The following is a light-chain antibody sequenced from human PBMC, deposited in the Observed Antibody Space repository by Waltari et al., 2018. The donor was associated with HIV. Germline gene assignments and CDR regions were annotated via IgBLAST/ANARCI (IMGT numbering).Light chain of an antibody. CDR1: SSNIGSNT. CDR3: AAWDVSLIWV. CDR2: SNN. V-gene: IGLV1-44*01. J-gene: IGLJ3*02. Sequence: QSVLTQPPSASGTPGQRVTISCSGSSSNIGSNTVNWYQQLPGTAPKLLIYSNNQRPSGVPDRFSGPKSGTSASLAISGLQSEDEADYYCAAWDVSLIWVFGGGTKLTVL.